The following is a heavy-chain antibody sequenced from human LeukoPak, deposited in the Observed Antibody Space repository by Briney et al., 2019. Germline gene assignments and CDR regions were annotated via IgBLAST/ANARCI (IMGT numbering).Heavy chain of an antibody. Sequence: ASVKVSCEASGYTFTSYGISWVRQAPGQGLEWMGWISAYNGNTNYAQKLQGRVTMTTDTSTSTAYMELRSLRSDDTAVYYCARDYCSTSCYASWFDPWGQGTLVTVSS. CDR3: ARDYCSTSCYASWFDP. CDR1: GYTFTSYG. V-gene: IGHV1-18*04. J-gene: IGHJ5*02. D-gene: IGHD2-2*01. CDR2: ISAYNGNT.